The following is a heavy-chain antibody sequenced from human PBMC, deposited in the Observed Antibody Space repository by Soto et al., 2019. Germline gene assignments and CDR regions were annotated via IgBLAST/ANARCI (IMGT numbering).Heavy chain of an antibody. Sequence: QVQLQESGPGLVKPSETLSLTCTVSGASISSYYWNWIRQSPGKGLEWIGHIYYNGNTKYNPFLESRLTISVDTSKNQCPLELNSVTAADTAVYFCASRAVAVDALREDNWFDPWGQGTLVTVSS. CDR3: ASRAVAVDALREDNWFDP. CDR1: GASISSYY. D-gene: IGHD2-8*02. J-gene: IGHJ5*02. V-gene: IGHV4-59*01. CDR2: IYYNGNT.